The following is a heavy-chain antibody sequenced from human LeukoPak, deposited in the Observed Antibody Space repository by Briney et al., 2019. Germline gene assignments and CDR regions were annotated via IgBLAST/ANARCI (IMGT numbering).Heavy chain of an antibody. V-gene: IGHV4-34*01. CDR2: INHSGST. Sequence: SETLSLTCAVYGGSFSGYYWSWIRQPQGKGLEWIGEINHSGSTNYNPSLKSRVTISVDTSKNQFSLKLSSVTAADTAVYYCARGRLVLYYGMDVWRQGTTVTVSS. CDR1: GGSFSGYY. CDR3: ARGRLVLYYGMDV. D-gene: IGHD2-15*01. J-gene: IGHJ6*02.